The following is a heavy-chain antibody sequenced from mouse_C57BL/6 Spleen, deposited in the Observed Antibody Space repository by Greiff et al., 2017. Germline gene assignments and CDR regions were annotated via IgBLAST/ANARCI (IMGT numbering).Heavy chain of an antibody. J-gene: IGHJ2*01. V-gene: IGHV1-80*01. CDR2: IYPGDGDT. CDR3: ARDYGSGPCYFDY. CDR1: GYAFSSYW. D-gene: IGHD1-1*01. Sequence: QVQLKESGAELVKPGASVKISCKASGYAFSSYWMNWVKQRPGKGLEWIGQIYPGDGDTNYNGKFKGKATLTADKSSSTAYMQLSSLTSEDSAVYFCARDYGSGPCYFDYWGQGTTLTVSS.